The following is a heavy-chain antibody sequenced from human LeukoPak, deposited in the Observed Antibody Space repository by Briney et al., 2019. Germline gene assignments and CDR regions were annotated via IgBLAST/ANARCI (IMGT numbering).Heavy chain of an antibody. J-gene: IGHJ5*02. Sequence: PSETLSLTCTVSGGSTSSSSYYWGWIRQPPGKGLEWIGSIYYSGNTYYNPSLKSRVTISVDTSKNQFSLKLSSVTAADTAVYYCARRDSSSRYNWFDPWGQGTLVTVSS. CDR2: IYYSGNT. V-gene: IGHV4-39*01. CDR3: ARRDSSSRYNWFDP. CDR1: GGSTSSSSYY. D-gene: IGHD6-13*01.